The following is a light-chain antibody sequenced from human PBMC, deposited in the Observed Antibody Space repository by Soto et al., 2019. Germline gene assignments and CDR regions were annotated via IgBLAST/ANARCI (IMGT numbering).Light chain of an antibody. V-gene: IGKV1-5*03. CDR3: QQYNSYPWT. CDR2: TAS. Sequence: DIQMTQSPSTLSASVGDRVTITCRASQIISSGLAWYQQKPGKAPKLLIYTASSLESGVPSRFSGSGSGTEFTLTISRLQPDDFATHYCQQYNSYPWTFGQGTKVDIK. J-gene: IGKJ1*01. CDR1: QIISSG.